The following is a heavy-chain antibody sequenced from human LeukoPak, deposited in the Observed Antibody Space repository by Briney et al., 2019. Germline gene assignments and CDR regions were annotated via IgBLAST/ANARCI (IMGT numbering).Heavy chain of an antibody. CDR2: IIPIFGTA. CDR1: GYTFSSYD. D-gene: IGHD6-13*01. J-gene: IGHJ4*02. Sequence: SVKVSCKASGYTFSSYDFNWVRRAPGQGLEWMGGIIPIFGTANYAQKFQGRVTITADESTSTAYMELSSLRSDDTAVYYCARVRSSSWFFDYWGQGTLVTVSS. V-gene: IGHV1-69*13. CDR3: ARVRSSSWFFDY.